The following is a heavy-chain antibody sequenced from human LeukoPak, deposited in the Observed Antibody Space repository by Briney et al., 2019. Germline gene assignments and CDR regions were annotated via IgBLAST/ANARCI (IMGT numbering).Heavy chain of an antibody. CDR2: INTNTGNP. CDR1: GYTFTSYA. Sequence: ASVNVSCKASGYTFTSYAMNWVRQAPGQGLEWMGWINTNTGNPTYAQGFTGRFVFSLDTSVSTAYLQISSLKAEDTAVYYCARVHYDFWSGFDYFDYWGQGTLVTVSS. D-gene: IGHD3-3*01. V-gene: IGHV7-4-1*02. CDR3: ARVHYDFWSGFDYFDY. J-gene: IGHJ4*02.